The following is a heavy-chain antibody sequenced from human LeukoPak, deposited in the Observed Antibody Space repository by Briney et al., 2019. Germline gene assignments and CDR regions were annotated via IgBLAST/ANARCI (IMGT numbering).Heavy chain of an antibody. CDR2: IIPIFGTA. CDR1: GYTFTGYY. CDR3: ARALGMDYAFDI. D-gene: IGHD7-27*01. Sequence: GASVKVSCKASGYTFTGYYMHWVRQAPGQGLEWMGGIIPIFGTANYAQKFQGRVTITTDESTSTAYMELSSLRSEDTAVYYCARALGMDYAFDIWGQGTMVTVSS. J-gene: IGHJ3*02. V-gene: IGHV1-69*05.